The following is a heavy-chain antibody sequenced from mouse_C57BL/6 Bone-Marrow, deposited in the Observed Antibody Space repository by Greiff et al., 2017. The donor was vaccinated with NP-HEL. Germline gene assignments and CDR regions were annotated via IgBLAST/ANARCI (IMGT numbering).Heavy chain of an antibody. CDR1: GFSLTSYG. D-gene: IGHD1-1*01. V-gene: IGHV2-6-1*01. J-gene: IGHJ1*03. CDR3: ARHTRYYYWYFDV. CDR2: IWSDGST. Sequence: VHLVESGPGLVAPSPSLSITCTVSGFSLTSYGVHWVRQPPGKGLGWLVVIWSDGSTTYNSALKSRPSIRKDYSKSQVFIKMNSLQTDDTAMYYGARHTRYYYWYFDVWGTGTTVTVSS.